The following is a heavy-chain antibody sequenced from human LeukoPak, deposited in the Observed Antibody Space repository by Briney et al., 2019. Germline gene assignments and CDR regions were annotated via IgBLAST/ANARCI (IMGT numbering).Heavy chain of an antibody. CDR3: ARDLSGIAETDYFDY. D-gene: IGHD6-13*01. CDR1: GFTFSSYA. J-gene: IGHJ4*02. Sequence: GGSLRLSCAASGFTFSSYAMHWVRQAPGKGLEWVAVISYDGSNKYYADSVKGRFTISRDNSKNTLYLQMNSLRAEDTAVYYCARDLSGIAETDYFDYWGQGTLVTVSS. CDR2: ISYDGSNK. V-gene: IGHV3-30*04.